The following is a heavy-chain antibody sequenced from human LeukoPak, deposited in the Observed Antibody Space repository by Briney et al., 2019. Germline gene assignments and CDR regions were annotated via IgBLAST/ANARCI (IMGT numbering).Heavy chain of an antibody. Sequence: ASVKVSCKASGYTFTGYYMHWVRQAPGQGLEWMGWINPNSGGTNYAQKFQGRVTMTRDTSISTAYMELSRLRSDDTAIYYCARDPYGTWYFDLWGRGTLVTVSS. J-gene: IGHJ2*01. CDR2: INPNSGGT. V-gene: IGHV1-2*02. D-gene: IGHD3-10*01. CDR1: GYTFTGYY. CDR3: ARDPYGTWYFDL.